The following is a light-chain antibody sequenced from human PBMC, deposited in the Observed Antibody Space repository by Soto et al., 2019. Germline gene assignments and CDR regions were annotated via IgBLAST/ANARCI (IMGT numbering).Light chain of an antibody. V-gene: IGKV1-39*01. CDR3: QQSYSSPLT. CDR2: AAS. CDR1: QTISTN. Sequence: DIQMSQSPSSLSASVGDRVTITCRASQTISTNSNWYQWKPGKAPKFLIYAASSLHGGVPSRFSGSGSGTDFTLTISNLQPEDFATYLCQQSYSSPLTFGGGTKVEIK. J-gene: IGKJ4*01.